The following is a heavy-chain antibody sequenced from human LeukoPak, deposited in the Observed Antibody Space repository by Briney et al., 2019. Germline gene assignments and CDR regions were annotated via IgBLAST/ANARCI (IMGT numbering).Heavy chain of an antibody. CDR2: IIPIFGTA. D-gene: IGHD2-2*02. J-gene: IGHJ6*03. Sequence: ASVKVSCKASGGTFSSYAISWVRQAPGQGLEWMGGIIPIFGTANYAQKFQGRVTITADESTSTAYMELSSLRSEDTAVYYCARGAYIVVVPAAIHANYYYYMDVWGKGTTVTVSS. CDR3: ARGAYIVVVPAAIHANYYYYMDV. V-gene: IGHV1-69*13. CDR1: GGTFSSYA.